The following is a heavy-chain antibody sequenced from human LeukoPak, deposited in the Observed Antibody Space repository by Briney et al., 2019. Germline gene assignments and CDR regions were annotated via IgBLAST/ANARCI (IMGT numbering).Heavy chain of an antibody. CDR3: ARDYDYVWGSPYYFDY. Sequence: GASVKVSCKASGYTFTGYYMHWVRQAPGQGLEWMGLMNPNSGGTNYAQKFQGSVTMTRDTSISTAYMELTRLRSDDTAVYYCARDYDYVWGSPYYFDYWGQGTLVTVSS. CDR2: MNPNSGGT. D-gene: IGHD3-16*01. CDR1: GYTFTGYY. J-gene: IGHJ4*02. V-gene: IGHV1-2*02.